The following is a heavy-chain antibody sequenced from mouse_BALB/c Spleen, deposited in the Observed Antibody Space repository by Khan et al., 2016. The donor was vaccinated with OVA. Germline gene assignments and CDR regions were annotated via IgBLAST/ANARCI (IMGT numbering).Heavy chain of an antibody. D-gene: IGHD1-1*01. V-gene: IGHV2-3*01. CDR1: GFSLISYG. CDR3: AKFTPDFYSMDY. Sequence: VQLQESGPGLVAPSQSLSITCTVSGFSLISYGVNWVRQPPGKGLEWLGVIWGEGSINYHSTLKSRLIISKDNSKRQVFLTLNSLQTDDTATYYCAKFTPDFYSMDYWGQGTSVTVSS. J-gene: IGHJ4*01. CDR2: IWGEGSI.